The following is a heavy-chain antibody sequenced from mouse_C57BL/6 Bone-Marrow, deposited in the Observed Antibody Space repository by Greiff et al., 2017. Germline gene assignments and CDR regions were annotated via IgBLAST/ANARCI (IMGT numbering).Heavy chain of an antibody. CDR1: GYTFTSYW. Sequence: QVQLQQPGAELVMPGASVKLSCKASGYTFTSYWMHWVKQRPGQGLEWIGEIDPSDSYTNYNQQFKGKSTLTVDKSSSTAYLHLSSLTSEDSAVYYCARKRGVPFAYWGQGTLVTVSA. CDR2: IDPSDSYT. CDR3: ARKRGVPFAY. V-gene: IGHV1-69*01. J-gene: IGHJ3*01.